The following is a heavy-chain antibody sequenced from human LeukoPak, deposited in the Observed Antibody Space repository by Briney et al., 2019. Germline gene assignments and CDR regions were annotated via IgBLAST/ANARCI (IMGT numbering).Heavy chain of an antibody. CDR2: INPNSGGT. CDR3: ARVIGSSWPFYYYYYYMDV. Sequence: ASVKVSCKASGYTFTGYYMHRVRQAPGQGLEWMGWINPNSGGTNYAQKFQGRVTMTRDTSISTAYMELSRLRSDDTAVYYCARVIGSSWPFYYYYYYMDVWGKGTTVTVSS. V-gene: IGHV1-2*02. CDR1: GYTFTGYY. J-gene: IGHJ6*03. D-gene: IGHD6-13*01.